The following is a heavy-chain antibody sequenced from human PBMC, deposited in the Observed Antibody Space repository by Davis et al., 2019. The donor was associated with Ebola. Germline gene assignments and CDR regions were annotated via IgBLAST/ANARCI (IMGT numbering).Heavy chain of an antibody. D-gene: IGHD4-17*01. CDR2: IYYSGST. CDR1: GGSFSGHY. CDR3: ARGDYGDLSFDY. V-gene: IGHV4-59*11. Sequence: SETLSLTCAVYGGSFSGHYWTWIRQPPGKGLEWIGYIYYSGSTNYNPSLKSRVTISVDTSKNQFSLKLSSVTAADTAVYYCARGDYGDLSFDYWGQGTLVTVSS. J-gene: IGHJ4*02.